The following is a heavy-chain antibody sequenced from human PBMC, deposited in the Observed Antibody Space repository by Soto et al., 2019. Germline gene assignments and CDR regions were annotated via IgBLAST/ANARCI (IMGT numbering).Heavy chain of an antibody. V-gene: IGHV6-1*01. CDR3: TGITWFRGMDV. J-gene: IGHJ6*02. D-gene: IGHD3-10*01. CDR1: GDNVSSNSAG. CDR2: TYYKSKWNN. Sequence: SQTLSLPCVISGDNVSSNSAGWNWIRQSPTRGLEWLGRTYYKSKWNNDYALSVKSRITINPDTSKNQFSLHLYSVTPEDTAVYYCTGITWFRGMDVWGQGTPVTVSS.